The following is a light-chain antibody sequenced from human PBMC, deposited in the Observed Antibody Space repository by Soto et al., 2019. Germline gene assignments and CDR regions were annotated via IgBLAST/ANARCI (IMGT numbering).Light chain of an antibody. Sequence: DIHMTQSPSTGSAYVGDIVTITCRASQSSTTWLAWYQQRPGKAPKLLIYDVSSLQSGVPSRFSGSGSGTDFTLTISSLQPDDFATYYCQHYKMYSPWTFGQGTKVEI. J-gene: IGKJ1*01. CDR2: DVS. V-gene: IGKV1-5*01. CDR1: QSSTTW. CDR3: QHYKMYSPWT.